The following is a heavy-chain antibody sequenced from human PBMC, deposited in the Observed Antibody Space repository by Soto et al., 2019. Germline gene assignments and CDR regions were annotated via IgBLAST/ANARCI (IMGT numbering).Heavy chain of an antibody. J-gene: IGHJ6*02. V-gene: IGHV1-3*01. CDR3: ARDQKEAYQLIFLYYYYGMDV. D-gene: IGHD2-2*01. Sequence: ASVKVSCKASGYTFTSYAMHWVRQAPGQRLEWMGWINAGNGNTKYSQKFQGRVTITRDTSASTAYMELSSLRSEDTAVYYCARDQKEAYQLIFLYYYYGMDVWGQGTTV. CDR1: GYTFTSYA. CDR2: INAGNGNT.